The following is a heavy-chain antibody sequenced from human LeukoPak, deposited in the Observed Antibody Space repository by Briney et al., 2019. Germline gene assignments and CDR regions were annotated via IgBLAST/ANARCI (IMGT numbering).Heavy chain of an antibody. CDR1: GFTVSSNY. CDR3: ARDLAFEYSGSSS. D-gene: IGHD1-26*01. Sequence: GGSLRLSCAASGFTVSSNYMSWVRQAPGKGLVWVSRINSDGSSTSYADSVKGRFTISRDNAKNTLYLQMNSLRAEDTAVYYCARDLAFEYSGSSSWGQGTLVTVSS. CDR2: INSDGSST. V-gene: IGHV3-74*01. J-gene: IGHJ4*02.